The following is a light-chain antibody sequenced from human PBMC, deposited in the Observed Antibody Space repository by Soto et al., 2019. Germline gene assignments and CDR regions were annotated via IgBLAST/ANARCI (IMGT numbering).Light chain of an antibody. V-gene: IGLV1-44*01. CDR2: RDN. Sequence: QSVLTQPPSASGTPGQRVAISCSGGSSDIGSNPVNWYLHLPGAAPKLLIYRDNQRPSGVPDRFSGSKSGTSASLTISGLQSEDEADYYCQSYDSSLSCVVFGGGTKLTVL. CDR1: SSDIGSNP. J-gene: IGLJ2*01. CDR3: QSYDSSLSCVV.